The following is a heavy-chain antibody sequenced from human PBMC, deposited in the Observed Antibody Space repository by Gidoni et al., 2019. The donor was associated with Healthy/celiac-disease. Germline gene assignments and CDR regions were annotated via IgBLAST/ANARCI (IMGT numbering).Heavy chain of an antibody. Sequence: QVQLQESGPGLVKPSGTLSLTCAVSGGSISSSNWWSWVRQPPGKGLEWIGEIYHSGSTNYNPSLKSRVTISVDKSKNQFSLKLSSVTAADTAVYYCARVHVALNDYGDLDRLYYYYGMDVWGQGTTVTVSS. CDR3: ARVHVALNDYGDLDRLYYYYGMDV. D-gene: IGHD4-17*01. J-gene: IGHJ6*02. V-gene: IGHV4-4*02. CDR1: GGSISSSNW. CDR2: IYHSGST.